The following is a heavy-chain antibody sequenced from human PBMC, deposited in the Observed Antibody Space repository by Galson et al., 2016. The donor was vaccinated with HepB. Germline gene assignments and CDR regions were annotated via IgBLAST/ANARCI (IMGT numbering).Heavy chain of an antibody. J-gene: IGHJ4*02. CDR3: ARVMMVAGMFDS. D-gene: IGHD6-19*01. Sequence: SETLSLTCTVSGYSISVSYYWGWIRQSPGKGLEWIGNMYHSGSTHYNPSLKTRVTISMDTARNQLSLKLSSVAAADTAIYYCARVMMVAGMFDSWGQGTLVTVSS. V-gene: IGHV4-38-2*02. CDR1: GYSISVSYY. CDR2: MYHSGST.